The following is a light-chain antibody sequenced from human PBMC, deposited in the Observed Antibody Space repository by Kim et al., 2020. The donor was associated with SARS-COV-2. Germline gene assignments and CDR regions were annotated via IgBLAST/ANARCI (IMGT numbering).Light chain of an antibody. J-gene: IGKJ5*01. Sequence: LSPGESATLSCRASQSVSSNLAWYQQKPGQVPRLLIYGASTRATGSPGRFSGSGAGTEFALTISSLQSEDFAVYYCQQYHLWPVTFGQGTRLEIK. CDR1: QSVSSN. CDR3: QQYHLWPVT. CDR2: GAS. V-gene: IGKV3-15*01.